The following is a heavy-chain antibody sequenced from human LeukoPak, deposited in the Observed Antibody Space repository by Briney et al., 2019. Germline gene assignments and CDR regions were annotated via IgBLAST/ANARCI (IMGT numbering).Heavy chain of an antibody. CDR1: GFTFSTYT. J-gene: IGHJ4*02. D-gene: IGHD2-15*01. Sequence: GGSLRLSCAASGFTFSTYTMNWVRQAPGKGLEWVSSISTSSTYIYYADSVKGRFTISRDNAKNSLYLQMNSLRAEDTAVYYCAKVVVEGDHYFDYWGRGTLVTVSS. V-gene: IGHV3-21*04. CDR2: ISTSSTYI. CDR3: AKVVVEGDHYFDY.